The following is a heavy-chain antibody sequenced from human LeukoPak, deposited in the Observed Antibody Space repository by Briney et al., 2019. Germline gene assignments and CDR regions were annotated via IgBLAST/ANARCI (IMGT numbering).Heavy chain of an antibody. CDR1: GFIFNNYA. J-gene: IGHJ4*02. D-gene: IGHD6-19*01. Sequence: GRSLRLSCAGSGFIFNNYAMHWVRQPPGKGLEWASGISWNSGSIDYADSVKGRFTISRDNAKNSLYLQMNSLRVEDTAFYYCAKDNRRHYTSGPNPDSLHWGQGALVTVSS. CDR3: AKDNRRHYTSGPNPDSLH. CDR2: ISWNSGSI. V-gene: IGHV3-9*01.